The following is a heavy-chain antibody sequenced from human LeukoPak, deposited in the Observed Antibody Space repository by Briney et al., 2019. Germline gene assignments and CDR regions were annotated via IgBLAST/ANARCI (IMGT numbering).Heavy chain of an antibody. CDR3: ARDVVTATGAFDI. CDR2: IYTSGST. V-gene: IGHV4-61*02. J-gene: IGHJ3*02. CDR1: GGSISSSSYY. Sequence: SETLSLTCTVSGGSISSSSYYWSWIRQPAGRGLEWIGRIYTSGSTNYNPSLRSRVTMSVDPSKNQFSLKLSSVTAADTAVYYCARDVVTATGAFDIWGQGTMVTVSS. D-gene: IGHD2-21*02.